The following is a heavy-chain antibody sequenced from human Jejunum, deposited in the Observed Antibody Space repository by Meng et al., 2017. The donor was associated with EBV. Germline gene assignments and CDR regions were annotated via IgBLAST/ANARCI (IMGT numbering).Heavy chain of an antibody. J-gene: IGHJ4*02. CDR1: GFSFSNSA. V-gene: IGHV3-23*01. CDR3: AKLLKY. Sequence: EVQLLESGGGLVLPWGSLRLACAASGFSFSNSAMSWVRQAPGKGLEWVSVISGSAGNTYYADSVKGRFTISRDLSNNTLYLQMNSLRAEDTAIYYCAKLLKYWGQGTLVTVSS. CDR2: ISGSAGNT.